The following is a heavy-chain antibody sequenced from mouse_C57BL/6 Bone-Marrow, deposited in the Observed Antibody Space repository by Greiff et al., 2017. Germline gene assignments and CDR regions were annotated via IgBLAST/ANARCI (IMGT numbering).Heavy chain of an antibody. V-gene: IGHV1-64*01. J-gene: IGHJ2*01. CDR3: AREGITTVEGDY. D-gene: IGHD1-1*01. CDR2: IHPNSGST. Sequence: QVQLQQPGAELVKPGASVKLSCKASGNTFTSYWMHWVKQRPGQGLEWIGMIHPNSGSTNYNEKFKSKATLTVDKSSSTAYMQLSSLTSEDSAVYYCAREGITTVEGDYWGQGTTLTVSS. CDR1: GNTFTSYW.